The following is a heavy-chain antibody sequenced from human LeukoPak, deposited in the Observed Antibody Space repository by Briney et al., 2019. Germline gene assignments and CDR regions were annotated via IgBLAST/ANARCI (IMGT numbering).Heavy chain of an antibody. V-gene: IGHV3-30*18. CDR2: ISYDGSNK. D-gene: IGHD5-18*01. CDR3: AKGIQLWLLSGFDY. CDR1: GFTFSSYG. Sequence: PGGSLRLSRAASGFTFSSYGMHWVRQAPGKGLEWVAVISYDGSNKYYADSVKGRFTISRDNSKNTLYLQMNSLRAEDTAVYYCAKGIQLWLLSGFDYWGQGTLVTVSS. J-gene: IGHJ4*02.